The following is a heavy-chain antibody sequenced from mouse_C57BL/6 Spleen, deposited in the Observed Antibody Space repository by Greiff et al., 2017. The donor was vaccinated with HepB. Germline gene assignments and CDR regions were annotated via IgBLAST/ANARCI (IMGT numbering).Heavy chain of an antibody. D-gene: IGHD1-1*01. V-gene: IGHV5-4*01. J-gene: IGHJ1*03. CDR3: ARGAYYGSSYGYFDV. CDR2: ISDGGSYT. CDR1: GFTFSSYA. Sequence: EVQLVESGGGLVKPGGSLKLSCAASGFTFSSYAMSWVRQTPEKRLEWVATISDGGSYTYYPDNVKGRFTISRDNAKNNLYLQMSHLKSEDTAMYYCARGAYYGSSYGYFDVWGTGTTVTVSS.